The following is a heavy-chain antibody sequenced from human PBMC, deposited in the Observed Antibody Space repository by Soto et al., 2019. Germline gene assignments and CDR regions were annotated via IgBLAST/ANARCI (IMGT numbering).Heavy chain of an antibody. J-gene: IGHJ5*02. V-gene: IGHV4-34*01. CDR2: INHSGST. CDR3: ARDILFENWFAP. Sequence: SETLSLTCAVYGGSFSGYYWSWIRQPPGKGLEWIGEINHSGSTNYNPSLKSRVTISGDTSATTVYMELSRLTSTDTAVYYCARDILFENWFAPWGQGTLVTVSS. CDR1: GGSFSGYY.